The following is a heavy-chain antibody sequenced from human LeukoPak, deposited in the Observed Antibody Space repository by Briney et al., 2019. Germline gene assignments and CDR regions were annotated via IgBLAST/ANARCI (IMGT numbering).Heavy chain of an antibody. Sequence: GGSLRLSCAASGFTFRSYWMSWVRQAPGKGLEWVAVIRYDGSEKNYADSVKGRFTISRDNSKSTLYLQMNSLRAEDTAVYYCARDYWFGEFRYFDYWGQGTLVTVSS. CDR3: ARDYWFGEFRYFDY. J-gene: IGHJ4*02. CDR2: IRYDGSEK. CDR1: GFTFRSYW. D-gene: IGHD3-10*01. V-gene: IGHV3-33*08.